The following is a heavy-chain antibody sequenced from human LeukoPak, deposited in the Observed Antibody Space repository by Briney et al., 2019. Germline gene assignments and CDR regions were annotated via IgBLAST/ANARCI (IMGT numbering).Heavy chain of an antibody. CDR3: AKAGGYRNFDY. Sequence: GRSLRLSCAASGFTFSSYAMHWVRQAPGKGLEWVAVISYDGSNKYYADSVKGRFTISRDNSKNTLYLQMNSLRAEDTAVYYCAKAGGYRNFDYWGQGTLVTVSS. CDR1: GFTFSSYA. D-gene: IGHD5-12*01. CDR2: ISYDGSNK. J-gene: IGHJ4*02. V-gene: IGHV3-30*04.